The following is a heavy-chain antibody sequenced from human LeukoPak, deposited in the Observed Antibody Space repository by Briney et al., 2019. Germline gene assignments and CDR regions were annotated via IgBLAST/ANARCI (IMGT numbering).Heavy chain of an antibody. CDR1: GFTFSRYS. V-gene: IGHV3-30*18. J-gene: IGHJ4*02. D-gene: IGHD3-22*01. CDR3: AKDKFSGYYYDSSGYSNPRATVDY. CDR2: ISYDGSNK. Sequence: GSLRLSCAASGFTFSRYSMNWVRQAPGKGLEWVAVISYDGSNKYYADSVKGRFTISRDNSKNTLYLQMNSLRAEDTAVYYCAKDKFSGYYYDSSGYSNPRATVDYWGQGTLVTVSS.